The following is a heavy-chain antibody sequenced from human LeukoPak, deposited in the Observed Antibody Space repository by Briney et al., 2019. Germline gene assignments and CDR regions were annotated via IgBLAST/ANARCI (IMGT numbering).Heavy chain of an antibody. D-gene: IGHD1-26*01. J-gene: IGHJ4*02. CDR1: GGSFSGYY. CDR2: IYHSGST. Sequence: PSETLSLTCAVSGGSFSGYYWSWIRQPPGKGLEWIGEIYHSGSTNYNPSLKSRVTISVDTSKNQFSLKLSSVTAADTAVYYCAGPIFEWELYFDYWGQGTLVSVCS. CDR3: AGPIFEWELYFDY. V-gene: IGHV4-34*01.